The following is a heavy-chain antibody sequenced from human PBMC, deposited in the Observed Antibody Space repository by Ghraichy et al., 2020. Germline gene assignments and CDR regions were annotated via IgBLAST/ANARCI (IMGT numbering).Heavy chain of an antibody. CDR2: INPSGGST. CDR3: ARGGDIVVVPAAEYNWFDP. D-gene: IGHD2-2*01. CDR1: GYTFTSYY. V-gene: IGHV1-46*01. Sequence: ASVKVSCKASGYTFTSYYMHWVRQAPGQGLEWMGIINPSGGSTSYAQKFQGRVTMTRDTSTSTVYMELSSLRSEDTAVYYCARGGDIVVVPAAEYNWFDPWGQGTLATVSS. J-gene: IGHJ5*02.